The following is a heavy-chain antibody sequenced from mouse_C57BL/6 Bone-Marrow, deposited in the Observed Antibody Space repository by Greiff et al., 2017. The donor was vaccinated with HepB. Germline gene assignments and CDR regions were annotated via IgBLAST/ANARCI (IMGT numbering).Heavy chain of an antibody. J-gene: IGHJ2*01. D-gene: IGHD3-2*02. V-gene: IGHV1-52*01. Sequence: QVQLQQPGAELVRPGSSVKLSCKASGYTFTSYWMHWVKQRPIQGLEWIGNIDPSDSKTHYNQKFKDKGTLTVDKSSSTTYMQLSSLTSADSAVYYCAGWGAAQQDYFDYWGQGTTLTVSS. CDR2: IDPSDSKT. CDR3: AGWGAAQQDYFDY. CDR1: GYTFTSYW.